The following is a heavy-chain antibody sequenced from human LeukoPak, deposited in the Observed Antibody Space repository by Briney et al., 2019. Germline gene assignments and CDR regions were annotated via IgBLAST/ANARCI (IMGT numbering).Heavy chain of an antibody. CDR1: GFTFRDYC. D-gene: IGHD3-16*02. CDR2: IARDDFT. CDR3: VKERDRDKDVDDDFDY. V-gene: IGHV3-23*01. J-gene: IGHJ4*02. Sequence: PGGSLSLSWVASGFTFRDYCIDWVRQLPGGGLEWVSSIARDDFTIYPDPLKGRLTISRDNSRNTLYLQMNTLRAEDTAVYYCVKERDRDKDVDDDFDYWGQGTLVTVSS.